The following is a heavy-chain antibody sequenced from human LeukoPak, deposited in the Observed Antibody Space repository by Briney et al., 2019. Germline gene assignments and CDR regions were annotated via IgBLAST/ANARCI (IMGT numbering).Heavy chain of an antibody. D-gene: IGHD3-22*01. J-gene: IGHJ4*02. Sequence: ASVKVSCKASGYTFTSYAMNWVRQAPGQGLEWMGWINTNTGNPTYAQGFTGRFVFSLDTSVSTAYLQISSLKAEDTAVYYCARDRIVVSPRAEYYFDYWGQGTLVTVSS. CDR3: ARDRIVVSPRAEYYFDY. CDR1: GYTFTSYA. CDR2: INTNTGNP. V-gene: IGHV7-4-1*02.